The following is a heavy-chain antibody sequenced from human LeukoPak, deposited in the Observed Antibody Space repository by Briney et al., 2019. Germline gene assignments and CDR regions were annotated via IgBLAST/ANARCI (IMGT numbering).Heavy chain of an antibody. CDR1: GFTFSSHG. CDR2: ISGSGDYT. J-gene: IGHJ3*02. Sequence: PGGSLRLSCAASGFTFSSHGMSWVRQAPGKGLEWVSTISGSGDYTYYADSVKGRFTISRDNSKNTLYLQMNSLRAEDTAVYYCAKDQRWLQSNAFDIWGQGTMVTVSS. D-gene: IGHD5-24*01. V-gene: IGHV3-23*01. CDR3: AKDQRWLQSNAFDI.